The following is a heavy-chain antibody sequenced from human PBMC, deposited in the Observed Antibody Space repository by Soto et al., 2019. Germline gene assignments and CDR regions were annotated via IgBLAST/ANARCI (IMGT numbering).Heavy chain of an antibody. CDR2: IYYSGST. CDR1: GGSISSGGYY. V-gene: IGHV4-31*03. CDR3: ARAKYYYDSSGYYGPDAFDI. D-gene: IGHD3-22*01. J-gene: IGHJ3*02. Sequence: LSLTCTVSGGSISSGGYYWSWIRQHPGKGLEWIGYIYYSGSTYYNPSLKSRVTISVDTSKNQFSLKLSSVTAADTAVYYCARAKYYYDSSGYYGPDAFDIWGQGTMVTVS.